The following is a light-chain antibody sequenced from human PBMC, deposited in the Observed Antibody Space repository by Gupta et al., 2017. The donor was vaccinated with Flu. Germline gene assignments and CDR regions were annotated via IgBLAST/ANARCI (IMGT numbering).Light chain of an antibody. CDR3: SSYAGSNIWV. J-gene: IGLJ3*02. CDR1: GSDVGGYNY. V-gene: IGLV2-8*01. CDR2: DVS. Sequence: SALPQPPSASGSPGPSVTISCTGTGSDVGGYNYVSWYQQHPGKAPKLIIYDVSQRPSGVPDRFSGSKSGNTASLTVSGLQAEEEADYYCSSYAGSNIWVFGGGTKLTVL.